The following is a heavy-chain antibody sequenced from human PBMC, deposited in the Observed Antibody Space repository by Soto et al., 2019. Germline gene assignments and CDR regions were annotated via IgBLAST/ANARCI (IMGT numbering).Heavy chain of an antibody. Sequence: GALRVSCAASVFTFSSYAMSWVRQAPGKGLEWVSAISGSGGSTYYADSVKGRFTISRDNSKNTLYLQMNSLRAEDTAVYYCAKAPPLRGVAWDVWGQGTTVTVSS. CDR1: VFTFSSYA. V-gene: IGHV3-23*01. D-gene: IGHD3-10*01. CDR3: AKAPPLRGVAWDV. CDR2: ISGSGGST. J-gene: IGHJ6*02.